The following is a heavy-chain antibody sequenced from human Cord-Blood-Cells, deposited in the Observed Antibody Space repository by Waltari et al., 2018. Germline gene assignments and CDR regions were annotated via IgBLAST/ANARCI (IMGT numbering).Heavy chain of an antibody. D-gene: IGHD2-15*01. CDR1: GYTFTSYD. J-gene: IGHJ5*02. V-gene: IGHV1-8*03. CDR3: ARVEVRATYNWFDP. Sequence: QVQLVQSGAEVKKPGASVKVSCKASGYTFTSYDINWVRQATGQGLEWMGELNPNRGNTGYAQKFQGRVTITRNTSISTAYMELSSLRSEDTAVYYCARVEVRATYNWFDPWGQGTLVTVSS. CDR2: LNPNRGNT.